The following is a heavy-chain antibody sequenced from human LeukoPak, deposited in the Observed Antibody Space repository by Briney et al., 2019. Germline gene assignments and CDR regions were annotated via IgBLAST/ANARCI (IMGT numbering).Heavy chain of an antibody. CDR3: ARGATDTTRWFDP. V-gene: IGHV3-21*01. CDR2: ISRTSESI. J-gene: IGHJ5*02. CDR1: GFTFNTYS. Sequence: GGSLRLSCAASGFTFNTYSMNWVRQAPGKGLEWVAIISRTSESIFYADSLKGRFTISRDNAKNSLYLQMNGLRAEDTAAYYCARGATDTTRWFDPWGQGTLVIVSS. D-gene: IGHD1-7*01.